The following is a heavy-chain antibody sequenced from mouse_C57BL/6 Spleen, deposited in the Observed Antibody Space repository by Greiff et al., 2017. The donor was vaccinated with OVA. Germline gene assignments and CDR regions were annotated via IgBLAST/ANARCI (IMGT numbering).Heavy chain of an antibody. V-gene: IGHV1-80*01. Sequence: QVQLQQSGAELVKPGASVKISCKASGYAFSSYWMNWVKQRPGKGLEWIGQIYPGDGDTNYNGKFKGKATLTADKSSSTAYMQLSSLTSEDSAVYFCAREDYGNSFDYWGQGTTLTVSS. D-gene: IGHD1-1*01. CDR3: AREDYGNSFDY. J-gene: IGHJ2*01. CDR1: GYAFSSYW. CDR2: IYPGDGDT.